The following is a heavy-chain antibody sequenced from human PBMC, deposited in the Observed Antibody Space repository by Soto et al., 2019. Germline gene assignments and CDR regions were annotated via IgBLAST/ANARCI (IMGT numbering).Heavy chain of an antibody. V-gene: IGHV1-46*01. Sequence: ASVKVSCKASGGTFSSYGISWVRQAPGQGLEWMGIINPSGGSTSYAQKFQGRVTMTRDTSTSTAYMELRSLRSDDTAVYYCAREGVAPYYYYGMDVWGQGTPVTVSS. D-gene: IGHD5-12*01. CDR2: INPSGGST. J-gene: IGHJ6*02. CDR3: AREGVAPYYYYGMDV. CDR1: GGTFSSYG.